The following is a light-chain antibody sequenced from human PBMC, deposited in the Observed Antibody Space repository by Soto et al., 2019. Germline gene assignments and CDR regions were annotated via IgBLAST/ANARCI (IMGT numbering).Light chain of an antibody. V-gene: IGLV2-14*01. J-gene: IGLJ3*02. CDR2: EVA. CDR3: SSYTATGSMVV. Sequence: QSVLTQPASVSGSPGQSITISCSGSGSDIGTYNFVSWYQHHPGRAPKLIISEVANRPSGVSDRFSGSKSGSLASLTITGLQADDEDVYYCSSYTATGSMVVFGVGTKVTVL. CDR1: GSDIGTYNF.